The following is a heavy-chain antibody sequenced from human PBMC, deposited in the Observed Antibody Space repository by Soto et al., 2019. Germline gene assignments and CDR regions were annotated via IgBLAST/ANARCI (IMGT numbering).Heavy chain of an antibody. CDR3: ARVRTVARGGFDY. CDR1: GGSITNGYS. D-gene: IGHD2-15*01. Sequence: QLQLQGSGSGLVKPSQTLSLICAVSGGSITNGYSWSWIRQPPGKGLEWIGYIYHNEYAYYNPSLKSRVYISLDRSKKHCSLKRNTVTAADTAVYYCARVRTVARGGFDYWGQRTLVTVSS. J-gene: IGHJ4*02. V-gene: IGHV4-30-2*01. CDR2: IYHNEYA.